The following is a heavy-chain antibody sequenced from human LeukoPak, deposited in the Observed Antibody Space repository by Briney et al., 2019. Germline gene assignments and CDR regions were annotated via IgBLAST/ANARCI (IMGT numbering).Heavy chain of an antibody. CDR3: ARDYCDSSGYYYEPQNPDY. CDR1: GFTFSSYA. J-gene: IGHJ4*02. D-gene: IGHD3-22*01. Sequence: GGSLRLSCAASGFTFSSYAMHWVRQAPGKGLEYVSAISSNGGSTYYANSVKGRFTISRDNSKNTLYLQMGSLRAEDMAVYYCARDYCDSSGYYYEPQNPDYWGQGTLVTVSS. V-gene: IGHV3-64*01. CDR2: ISSNGGST.